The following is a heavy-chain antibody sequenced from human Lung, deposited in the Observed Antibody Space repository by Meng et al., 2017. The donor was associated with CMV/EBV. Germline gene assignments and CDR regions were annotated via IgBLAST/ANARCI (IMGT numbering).Heavy chain of an antibody. CDR2: INPSGGST. V-gene: IGHV1-46*01. Sequence: ASXXVSXKASGYTFTGYYMHWVRQAPGQGLEWMGIINPSGGSTSYAQKFQGRVTMTRDTSTSTVYMELSSLRSEDTAVYYCARVGNERITIFGVVTKGAFDIWGQGTMVTVSS. J-gene: IGHJ3*02. CDR3: ARVGNERITIFGVVTKGAFDI. D-gene: IGHD3-3*01. CDR1: GYTFTGYY.